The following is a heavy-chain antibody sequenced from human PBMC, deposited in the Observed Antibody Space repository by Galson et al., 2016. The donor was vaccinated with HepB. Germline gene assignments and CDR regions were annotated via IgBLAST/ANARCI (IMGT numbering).Heavy chain of an antibody. CDR1: GFTFSTYT. D-gene: IGHD3-3*01. V-gene: IGHV3-21*01. Sequence: SLRLSCAASGFTFSTYTMNWVRQAPGKGLEWVSYISSTSTYIDYADSVKGRFPISRENAKNSLYLQMNSQRAEDTAVYYCARDRSRFSSGYYTGARDVFAIWGQGTVVTVSS. CDR3: ARDRSRFSSGYYTGARDVFAI. CDR2: ISSTSTYI. J-gene: IGHJ3*02.